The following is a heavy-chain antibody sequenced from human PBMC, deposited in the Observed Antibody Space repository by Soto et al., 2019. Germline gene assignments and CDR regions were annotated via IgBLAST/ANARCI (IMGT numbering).Heavy chain of an antibody. CDR2: ISGSGDST. J-gene: IGHJ1*01. CDR3: AKGVPGIAVAGTGYFQH. Sequence: EVQLLESGGGLVQPGGSLRLSCAASGFTFSSYAMSWVRQAPGKGLEWVSGISGSGDSTYYADSVKGRFTISRDNSKKTMYLQMNRLRAEDTAVYYCAKGVPGIAVAGTGYFQHWGQGTLVTVSS. CDR1: GFTFSSYA. D-gene: IGHD6-19*01. V-gene: IGHV3-23*01.